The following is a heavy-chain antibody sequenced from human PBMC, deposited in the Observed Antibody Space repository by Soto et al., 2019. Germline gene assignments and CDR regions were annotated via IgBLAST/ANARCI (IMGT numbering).Heavy chain of an antibody. J-gene: IGHJ4*02. Sequence: ASVKVSCKTSGYTFTNYFIHWVRQAPGQGLEWMGIINPSADSTNYAQKFQGRVTVTRDTSTSTVYMELRSLRSEDTAVYFCAREYGVSRVFDYWGQGTVVTVSS. CDR3: AREYGVSRVFDY. CDR1: GYTFTNYF. CDR2: INPSADST. D-gene: IGHD2-8*01. V-gene: IGHV1-46*01.